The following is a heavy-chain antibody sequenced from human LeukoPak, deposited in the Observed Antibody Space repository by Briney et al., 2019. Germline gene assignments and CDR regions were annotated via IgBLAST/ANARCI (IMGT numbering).Heavy chain of an antibody. J-gene: IGHJ4*02. V-gene: IGHV4-34*01. CDR2: INHSGST. D-gene: IGHD1-26*01. Sequence: SETLSLTCAVYGGSFSGYYWSWIRQPPGKGLEWIGEINHSGSTNYNPSLKSRVTISVDTSKNQFSLKLSSVTAADTAVYYCARGRGSGSYGLFDYWGQGTLVTVSS. CDR1: GGSFSGYY. CDR3: ARGRGSGSYGLFDY.